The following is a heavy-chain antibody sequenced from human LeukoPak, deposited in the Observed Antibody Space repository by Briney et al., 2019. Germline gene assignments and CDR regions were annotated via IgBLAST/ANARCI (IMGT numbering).Heavy chain of an antibody. CDR2: IYYSGNT. CDR1: GGSISSSSYY. CDR3: ARQSVFWYIDL. J-gene: IGHJ2*01. D-gene: IGHD3-16*01. V-gene: IGHV4-39*01. Sequence: SETLSLTRTVSGGSISSSSYYWGWVRQPPGAGVEWIAIIYYSGNTYYNPSLKSRVTISVDTSKNQFSLKLSSVTAADPAVYYCARQSVFWYIDLWGRGTLVTVPS.